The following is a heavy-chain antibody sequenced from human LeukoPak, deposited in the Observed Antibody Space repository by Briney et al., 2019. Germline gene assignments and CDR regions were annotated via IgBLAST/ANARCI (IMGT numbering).Heavy chain of an antibody. V-gene: IGHV3-11*01. D-gene: IGHD5-24*01. CDR2: ISSSGSTI. CDR3: ARDRGRDGYNSAFDY. J-gene: IGHJ4*02. CDR1: GFTFSDYY. Sequence: GGSLRLSCAASGFTFSDYYMSWIRQAPGKGLEWVSHISSSGSTIYYADSVKGRFTISRDNAKNSLYLQMNSLRAEDTAVYYCARDRGRDGYNSAFDYWGQGTLVTVSS.